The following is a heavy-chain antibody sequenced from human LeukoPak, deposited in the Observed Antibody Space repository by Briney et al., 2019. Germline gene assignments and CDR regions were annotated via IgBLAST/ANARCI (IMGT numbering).Heavy chain of an antibody. D-gene: IGHD3-22*01. Sequence: HPGGSLRLSCAASGFTFSSYAMSWVRQAPGKGLEWVSTLSGSGGNTYYADSVKGRVTISRDNSKNTLYLQMNSLRAEGTAVYHCAKGSYYYDSADYFDYWGRGTLVTVSS. J-gene: IGHJ4*02. CDR3: AKGSYYYDSADYFDY. CDR1: GFTFSSYA. V-gene: IGHV3-23*01. CDR2: LSGSGGNT.